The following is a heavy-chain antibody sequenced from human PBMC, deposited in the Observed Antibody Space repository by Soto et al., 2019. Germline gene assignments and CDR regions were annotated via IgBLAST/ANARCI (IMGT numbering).Heavy chain of an antibody. CDR1: GGTFSSYA. CDR2: IIPIFGTA. J-gene: IGHJ6*02. CDR3: ARDLGQQLGRGRTVTDYYDYGMDV. D-gene: IGHD6-13*01. V-gene: IGHV1-69*06. Sequence: QVQLVQSGAEVKKPGSSVKVSCKASGGTFSSYAISWVRQAPGQGLEWMGGIIPIFGTANYAQKFQGRVTITADKSTSTAYMEMSSLRSEDTAVYYCARDLGQQLGRGRTVTDYYDYGMDVWGQGTTVTVSS.